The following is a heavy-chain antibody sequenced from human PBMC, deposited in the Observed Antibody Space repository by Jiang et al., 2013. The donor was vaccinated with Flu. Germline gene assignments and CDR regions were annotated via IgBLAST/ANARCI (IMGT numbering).Heavy chain of an antibody. D-gene: IGHD6-19*01. CDR2: ISYDGSNK. CDR3: AKDSRRIAVAGTSGRATGAFHY. V-gene: IGHV3-30*18. J-gene: IGHJ4*02. CDR1: GFTFSSYG. Sequence: QLLESGGGVVQPGRSLRLSCAASGFTFSSYGMHWVRQAPGKGLEWVAVISYDGSNKYYADSVKGRFTISRDNSKNTLYLQMNSLRAEDTAVYYCAKDSRRIAVAGTSGRATGAFHYWGQGTLVTVSS.